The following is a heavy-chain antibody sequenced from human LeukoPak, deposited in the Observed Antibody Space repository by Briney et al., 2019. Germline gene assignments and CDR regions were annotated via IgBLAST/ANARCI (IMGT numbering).Heavy chain of an antibody. CDR3: ARAELKQSLERTYTNYFFYYYMDV. V-gene: IGHV4-59*01. CDR1: GGSFSSYD. D-gene: IGHD3-3*01. J-gene: IGHJ6*03. CDR2: TYYTGSN. Sequence: SETLSLTCTVSGGSFSSYDWNWFRQPPGKGREWIGYTYYTGSNNYNPSLKSRVTISIDTSNNQFSLKVSSVTAADTAIYYCARAELKQSLERTYTNYFFYYYMDVWSKGTTVIVSS.